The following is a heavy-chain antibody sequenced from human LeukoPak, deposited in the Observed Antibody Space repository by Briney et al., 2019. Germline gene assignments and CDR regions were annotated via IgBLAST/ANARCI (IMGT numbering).Heavy chain of an antibody. CDR3: ARATVVVPAAKRGDAFDI. V-gene: IGHV4-59*01. Sequence: SETLSLTCTVSGGSISSYYWSWIRQPPGKGLEWIGYIYYSGSTNYNPSLKSRVTISVDTSKNQFSLKLSSVTAADTAVYYCARATVVVPAAKRGDAFDIWGQGTMVTVSS. CDR2: IYYSGST. J-gene: IGHJ3*02. CDR1: GGSISSYY. D-gene: IGHD2-2*01.